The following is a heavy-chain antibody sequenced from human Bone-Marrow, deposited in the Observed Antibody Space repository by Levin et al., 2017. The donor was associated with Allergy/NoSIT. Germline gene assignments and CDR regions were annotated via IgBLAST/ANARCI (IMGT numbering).Heavy chain of an antibody. J-gene: IGHJ6*02. Sequence: KASETLSLTCTVSGGSISSYYWSWIRQPAGKGLEWIGRIYTSGSTNYNPSLKSRVTMSVDTSKNQFSLKLSSVTAADTAVYYCARDRRDYDGSGSYSYYYDGMDVWGQGTTVTVS. D-gene: IGHD3-10*01. V-gene: IGHV4-4*07. CDR1: GGSISSYY. CDR3: ARDRRDYDGSGSYSYYYDGMDV. CDR2: IYTSGST.